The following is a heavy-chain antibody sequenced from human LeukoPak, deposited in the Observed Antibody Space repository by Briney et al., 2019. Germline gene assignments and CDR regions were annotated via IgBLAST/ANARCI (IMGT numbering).Heavy chain of an antibody. CDR2: IYHSGRT. CDR1: GYSISSGYY. Sequence: SETLSLTCTVSGYSISSGYYWGWIRQPPGKGLDGIGSIYHSGRTFYNPSLKSRVTISVDTSKNQFSLKLTSVTAADTAVYYCALWLVPGWFDPWGQGTLVTVSS. V-gene: IGHV4-38-2*02. D-gene: IGHD6-19*01. CDR3: ALWLVPGWFDP. J-gene: IGHJ5*02.